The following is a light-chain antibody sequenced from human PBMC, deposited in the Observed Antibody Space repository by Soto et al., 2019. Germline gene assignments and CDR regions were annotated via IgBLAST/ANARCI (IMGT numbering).Light chain of an antibody. V-gene: IGKV3-15*01. Sequence: EIVMTQSPATLSVSPGERATLSCMASQSVSSNLAWYQQKPGQAPRLLIYGASTRATGIPARFSGSGSGTEFTLTISSLQSEDFAVYYCQQYNNWPRPWTFGQGTKVEIK. CDR1: QSVSSN. CDR2: GAS. J-gene: IGKJ1*01. CDR3: QQYNNWPRPWT.